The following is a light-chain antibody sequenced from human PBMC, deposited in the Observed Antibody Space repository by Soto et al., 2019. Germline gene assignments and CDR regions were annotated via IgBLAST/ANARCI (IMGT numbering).Light chain of an antibody. J-gene: IGKJ2*01. V-gene: IGKV3-20*01. CDR1: QSIDRSY. CDR3: QQYDNSVYT. CDR2: CTS. Sequence: ENVLTQSPGTLSWSPGERATLSCRASQSIDRSYLAWYQQKPGQAPRLLICCTSSRATGIPDRFSGSGSGTDFTLTINRLEPEDFAVYYCQQYDNSVYTFGQGTKLEIK.